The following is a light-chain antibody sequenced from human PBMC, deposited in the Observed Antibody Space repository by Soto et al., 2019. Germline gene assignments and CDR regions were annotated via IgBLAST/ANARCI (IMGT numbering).Light chain of an antibody. CDR3: QQHAHWPLT. J-gene: IGKJ4*01. Sequence: EIVVTQSPATLSLSPGERATLSCRASQSVGNNLAWYQQKPCQAPGLLIDEASTSANGIPARFSDSVSGTDFTLTISSLEPEAFAVYYCQQHAHWPLTFGGGTKVEIK. V-gene: IGKV3-11*01. CDR1: QSVGNN. CDR2: EAS.